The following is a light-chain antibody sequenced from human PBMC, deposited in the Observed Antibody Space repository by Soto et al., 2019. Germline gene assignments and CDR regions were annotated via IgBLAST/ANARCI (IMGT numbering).Light chain of an antibody. CDR3: SSYTSSSLYV. V-gene: IGLV2-14*01. J-gene: IGLJ1*01. CDR1: SSDVGGYNY. Sequence: QSVLTQPASVSGSPGQSITISCTGTSSDVGGYNYVSWYQQHPGKAPKLMIYDVSNRPSGVSNRFSGSKSGNTASLTISGLPAEDEADYYCSSYTSSSLYVFGTGTKVTVL. CDR2: DVS.